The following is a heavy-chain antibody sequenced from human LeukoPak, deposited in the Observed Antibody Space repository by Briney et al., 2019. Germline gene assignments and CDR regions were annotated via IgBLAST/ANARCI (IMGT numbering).Heavy chain of an antibody. V-gene: IGHV1-69*05. Sequence: SVKVSCKASGGTFSNYAIRWVRQAPGQGLEWMGRIIPIFGTTNYAQKFQGRVTITTDESTSTAYMELSSLRSEDTAVYYCARGGEANYYDTSGYYLYYYWGQGTLVTVSS. D-gene: IGHD3-22*01. CDR3: ARGGEANYYDTSGYYLYYY. CDR2: IIPIFGTT. J-gene: IGHJ4*02. CDR1: GGTFSNYA.